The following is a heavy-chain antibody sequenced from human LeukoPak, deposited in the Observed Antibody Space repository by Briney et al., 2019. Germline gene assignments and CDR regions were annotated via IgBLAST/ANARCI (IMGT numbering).Heavy chain of an antibody. CDR3: TTDAAGYNYGSLGY. V-gene: IGHV3-15*01. J-gene: IGHJ4*02. CDR1: GFTFNDAW. CDR2: IKSKTDGGTT. Sequence: PGGSLRLSCAASGFTFNDAWMSWVRQAPGKGLEWVGRIKSKTDGGTTDYVAPVKGRFTISRDDSKNTVYLQMNSLKTEDTAVYYCTTDAAGYNYGSLGYWGQGTLVTVSS. D-gene: IGHD5-18*01.